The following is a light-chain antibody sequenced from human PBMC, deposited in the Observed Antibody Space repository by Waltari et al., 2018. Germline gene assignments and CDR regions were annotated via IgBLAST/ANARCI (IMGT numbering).Light chain of an antibody. V-gene: IGKV1D-43*01. J-gene: IGKJ5*01. CDR3: RQYYSTS. CDR1: QGSSSC. CDR2: YAS. Sequence: AIRMTQSPFSLSASVGDRVTITSLASQGSSSCLAWCRQKPAKAPKLFIYYASTLQSGVPPRFSGSGSGTDYTLTISSLQPEDFATYFCRQYYSTSFGQGTRLEIK.